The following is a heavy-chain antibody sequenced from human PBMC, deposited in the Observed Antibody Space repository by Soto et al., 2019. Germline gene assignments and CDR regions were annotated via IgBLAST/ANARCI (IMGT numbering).Heavy chain of an antibody. CDR3: AKVVPAAIYYYYYYGMDV. Sequence: PGGSLRLSCAASGFTFSSYAMSWVRQAPGEGLEWVSAISGSGGSTYYADSVKGRFTISRDNSKNTLYLQMNSLRAEDTAVYYCAKVVPAAIYYYYYYGMDVWGQGTTVTVS. V-gene: IGHV3-23*01. CDR2: ISGSGGST. J-gene: IGHJ6*02. D-gene: IGHD2-2*02. CDR1: GFTFSSYA.